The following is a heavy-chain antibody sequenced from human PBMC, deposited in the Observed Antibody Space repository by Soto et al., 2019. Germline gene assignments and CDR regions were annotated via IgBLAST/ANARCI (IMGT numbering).Heavy chain of an antibody. CDR2: LSPSGGAT. D-gene: IGHD4-17*01. J-gene: IGHJ3*02. V-gene: IGHV3-23*01. CDR1: GFTFSTYA. Sequence: GESLKISCVASGFTFSTYAMSWVRQAPGKGLEWVSALSPSGGATYYADSVKGRFTISRDNSMNALYLQMNSLRVEDTAVYYCAHPRGYGVFDAYDIWGQGTMVTVSS. CDR3: AHPRGYGVFDAYDI.